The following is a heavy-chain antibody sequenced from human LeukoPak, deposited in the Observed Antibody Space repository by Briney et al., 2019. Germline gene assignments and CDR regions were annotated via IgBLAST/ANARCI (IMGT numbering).Heavy chain of an antibody. J-gene: IGHJ4*02. D-gene: IGHD1-26*01. V-gene: IGHV1-69*05. Sequence: GASVKVSCKASGCTFSSYAISWVRQAPGQGLEWMGRIIPIFGTANYAQKFQGRVTITTDESTSTAYMELSSLRSEDTAVYYCAREGSLSQNFDYWGQGTLVTVSS. CDR2: IIPIFGTA. CDR3: AREGSLSQNFDY. CDR1: GCTFSSYA.